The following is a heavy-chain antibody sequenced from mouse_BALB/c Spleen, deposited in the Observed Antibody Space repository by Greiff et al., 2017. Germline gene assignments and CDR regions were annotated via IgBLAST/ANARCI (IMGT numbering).Heavy chain of an antibody. D-gene: IGHD2-4*01. Sequence: LQQSGPELVKPGASVKMSCKASGYTFTSYVMHWVKQKPGQGLEWIGYINPYNDGTKYNEKFKGKATLTSDKSSSTAYMELSSLTSEDSAVYYCARSDDYDGAWFAYWGQGTLVTVSA. CDR1: GYTFTSYV. CDR3: ARSDDYDGAWFAY. V-gene: IGHV1-14*01. CDR2: INPYNDGT. J-gene: IGHJ3*01.